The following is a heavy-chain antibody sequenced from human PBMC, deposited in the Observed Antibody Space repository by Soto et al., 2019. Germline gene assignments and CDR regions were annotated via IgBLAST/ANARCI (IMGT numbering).Heavy chain of an antibody. D-gene: IGHD6-19*01. J-gene: IGHJ4*02. CDR2: IYNSGTT. CDR3: AREPRYSSGWFYFDN. CDR1: GGSVSSSNFY. V-gene: IGHV4-61*01. Sequence: SETLSLTCTVSGGSVSSSNFYWSWIRQPPGKGLEWVAYIYNSGTTSHNPSLKSRVTISIDTSKNQFSLKLTSVTAADTAVYYCAREPRYSSGWFYFDNWGQGTLVTVSS.